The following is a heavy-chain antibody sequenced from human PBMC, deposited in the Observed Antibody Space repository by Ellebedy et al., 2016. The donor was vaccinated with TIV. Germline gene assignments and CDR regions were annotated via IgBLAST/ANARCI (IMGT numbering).Heavy chain of an antibody. CDR2: IIPNSGDT. CDR1: GYTFRLYG. J-gene: IGHJ5*02. Sequence: ASVKVSXXTSGYTFRLYGIHWVRQAPGQGLEWVGYIIPNSGDTKYAQKFQGRVTMTRDTSIKTAYMELSSLRSDDTAFYYCARGDWLNPWGQGTLVTVSS. V-gene: IGHV1-2*02. CDR3: ARGDWLNP.